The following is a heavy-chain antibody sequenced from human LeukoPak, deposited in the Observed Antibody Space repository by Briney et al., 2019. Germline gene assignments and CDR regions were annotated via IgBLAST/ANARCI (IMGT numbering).Heavy chain of an antibody. V-gene: IGHV3-66*01. D-gene: IGHD3-22*01. Sequence: GGSLRLSCAASGFTVSRYYMSWVRQAPGKGLEWVSVIYSGGTPFYPDPVKGRFTISRDISKNTVYLQMNSLRAEDTAVYYCARDFGGYYQYYFDYWGQGTLVTVSS. J-gene: IGHJ4*02. CDR1: GFTVSRYY. CDR3: ARDFGGYYQYYFDY. CDR2: IYSGGTP.